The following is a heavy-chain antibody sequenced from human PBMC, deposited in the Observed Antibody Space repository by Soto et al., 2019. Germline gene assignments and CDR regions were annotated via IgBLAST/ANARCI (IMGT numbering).Heavy chain of an antibody. CDR2: TYYRSKWYN. J-gene: IGHJ4*02. V-gene: IGHV6-1*01. D-gene: IGHD6-13*01. CDR3: ARXGYSSSWRNNYFDY. CDR1: GDSVSSNSAA. Sequence: SQTLSLTCAISGDSVSSNSAAWNWIRQSPSRGLEWLGRTYYRSKWYNDYAVSVKSRITINPDTSKNQFSLQLNSVTPEDTAVYYCARXGYSSSWRNNYFDYWGQGTLVTVSS.